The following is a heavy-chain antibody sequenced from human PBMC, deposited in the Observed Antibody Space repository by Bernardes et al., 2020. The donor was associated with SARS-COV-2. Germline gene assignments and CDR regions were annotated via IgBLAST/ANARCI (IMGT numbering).Heavy chain of an antibody. CDR1: GGSFNIYY. V-gene: IGHV4-34*01. CDR3: ARYQVVTAFDV. CDR2: INHSGRT. D-gene: IGHD2-21*02. Sequence: SETLSLTCAVYGGSFNIYYWSWIRQSPGKGLEWIAEINHSGRTAYSPSFKSRVTISVDTSKNQFSLNLTSVTAADTAIYFCARYQVVTAFDVWGPGTLVTVSS. J-gene: IGHJ4*02.